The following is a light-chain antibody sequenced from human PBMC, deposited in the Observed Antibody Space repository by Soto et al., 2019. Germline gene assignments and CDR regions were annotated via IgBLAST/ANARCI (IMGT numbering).Light chain of an antibody. Sequence: EIVWTQSQGTLSWSPGERATLSCRASQSVSSSYLAWYQQKPGQAPRLLIYGAYSRATGIPDRFSGSGSGTDFTLTISRLEPEDFAVYYCQQYGSSPPYTFGQGTKLEIK. CDR2: GAY. V-gene: IGKV3-20*01. CDR3: QQYGSSPPYT. CDR1: QSVSSSY. J-gene: IGKJ2*01.